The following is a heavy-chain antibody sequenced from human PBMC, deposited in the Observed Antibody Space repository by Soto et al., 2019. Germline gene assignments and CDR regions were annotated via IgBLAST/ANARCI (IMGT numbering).Heavy chain of an antibody. CDR1: GGSFSSNNYY. J-gene: IGHJ5*02. CDR3: ARQSTGQYDFWSDYSRSVPRVDWFDP. D-gene: IGHD3-3*01. Sequence: RSLTCTVSGGSFSSNNYYWGWIRQPPGKGPEWIGSVYYSGKTYYNPSLKSRVTISVDTSQTHFSLRLSSVTAADTAVYYCARQSTGQYDFWSDYSRSVPRVDWFDPWGQGTLVTVSS. V-gene: IGHV4-39*01. CDR2: VYYSGKT.